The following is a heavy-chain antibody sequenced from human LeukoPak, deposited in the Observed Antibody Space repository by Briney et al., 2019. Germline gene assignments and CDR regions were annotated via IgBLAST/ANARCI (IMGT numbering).Heavy chain of an antibody. CDR2: ISGYNGKT. Sequence: GASVKVSCKTSGYAFSSHGISWVRQAPGQGLEWMGWISGYNGKTNYTQKLQCRVTMTTDTSTATAYMELRSLRSGDTAVYFCARDPVAFYGDYEAQRVDYWGRGSLVIVSS. V-gene: IGHV1-18*01. CDR1: GYAFSSHG. D-gene: IGHD4-17*01. CDR3: ARDPVAFYGDYEAQRVDY. J-gene: IGHJ4*02.